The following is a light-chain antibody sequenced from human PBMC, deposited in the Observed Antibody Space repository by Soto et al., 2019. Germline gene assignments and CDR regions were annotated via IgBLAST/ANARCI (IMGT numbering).Light chain of an antibody. CDR3: QQSYSTPQT. CDR1: QSISSY. Sequence: DIQISKSPSSLSASVGDRGTITCRASQSISSYLNWYQQKPGKAPKLLIYAASSLQSGVPSRFSGSGSGTDFTLTISSMQPEDFANYYCQQSYSTPQTFGQGTKVDXK. CDR2: AAS. J-gene: IGKJ1*01. V-gene: IGKV1-39*01.